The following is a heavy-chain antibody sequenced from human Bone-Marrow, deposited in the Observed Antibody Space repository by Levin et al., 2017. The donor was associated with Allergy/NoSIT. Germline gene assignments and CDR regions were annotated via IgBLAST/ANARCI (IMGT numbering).Heavy chain of an antibody. CDR2: INPSGGST. D-gene: IGHD5-24*01. CDR3: ATTPVEMATIGTRDY. V-gene: IGHV1-46*01. J-gene: IGHJ4*02. CDR1: GYTFTSYY. Sequence: PGGSLRLSCKASGYTFTSYYMHWVRQAPGQGLEWMGIINPSGGSTSYAQKFQGRLTMTRDTSTSTVYMELSSLRSEDTAVYYCATTPVEMATIGTRDYWGQGTLVTVSS.